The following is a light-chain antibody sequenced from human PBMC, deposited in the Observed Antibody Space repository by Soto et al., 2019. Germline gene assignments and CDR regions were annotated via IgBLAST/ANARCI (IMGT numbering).Light chain of an antibody. J-gene: IGKJ5*01. V-gene: IGKV1-13*02. Sequence: ANQVTQSPSSLSASVGDRVTITCRASQDIRGALAWYQQKPGKAPKLLIYDVSTLENEVPSRFSGSSSGTQFTLTISSLQPEDFGTYYCQQFNSYPITFGHGTRLEIK. CDR3: QQFNSYPIT. CDR2: DVS. CDR1: QDIRGA.